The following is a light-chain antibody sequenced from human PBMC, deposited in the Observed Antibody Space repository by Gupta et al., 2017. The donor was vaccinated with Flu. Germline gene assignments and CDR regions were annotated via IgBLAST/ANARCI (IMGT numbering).Light chain of an antibody. J-gene: IGLJ3*02. CDR2: EDS. V-gene: IGLV3-1*01. CDR1: KMGDKY. Sequence: VSVSPGQTATITCSGDKMGDKYVCWYQQKSGQSPVLVIYEDSKRPSWIPERFSGSNSGDAATLTISGTQARDEADYYCQAWDSSTRMFGGGTKLTVL. CDR3: QAWDSSTRM.